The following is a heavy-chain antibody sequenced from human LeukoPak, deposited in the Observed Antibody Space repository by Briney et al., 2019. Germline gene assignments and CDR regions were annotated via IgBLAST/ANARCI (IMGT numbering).Heavy chain of an antibody. D-gene: IGHD2-8*01. J-gene: IGHJ1*01. CDR1: GYTFTSYG. CDR2: ISAYNGNT. V-gene: IGHV1-18*01. Sequence: ASVKVSCKASGYTFTSYGISWVRQAPGQGLEWMGWISAYNGNTNYAQKLQGRLTLTTDTSTSTAYMELRSLRSGDTAVYYCASCHCTNGVCYGECEYFQHWGQGTLVTVSS. CDR3: ASCHCTNGVCYGECEYFQH.